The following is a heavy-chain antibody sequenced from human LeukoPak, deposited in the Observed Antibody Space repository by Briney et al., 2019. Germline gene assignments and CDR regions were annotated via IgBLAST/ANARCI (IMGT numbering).Heavy chain of an antibody. D-gene: IGHD1-26*01. CDR1: GFTFSSYA. CDR2: ISGSGGST. CDR3: AKAGSGSYYGMESHFDY. J-gene: IGHJ4*02. V-gene: IGHV3-23*01. Sequence: GGSLRLSCAASGFTFSSYAMSWVRQAPGKGLEWVSAISGSGGSTYYADSVKGRFTISRDNSKNTLYLQMSSLRAEDTAVYYCAKAGSGSYYGMESHFDYWGQGTLVTVSS.